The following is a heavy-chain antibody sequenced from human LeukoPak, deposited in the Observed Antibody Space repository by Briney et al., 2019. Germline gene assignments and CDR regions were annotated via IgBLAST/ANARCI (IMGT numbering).Heavy chain of an antibody. CDR2: IYPGDSDT. CDR1: GYSFTSYW. J-gene: IGHJ4*02. D-gene: IGHD3-3*01. Sequence: GESLKISCKGSGYSFTSYWIGWVRQMPGKGLQWMGIIYPGDSDTRYSPSFQGQVTFSADKSISTAYLQWSSLKASDTAVYYCARASPNFWSGYSYYFDYWGQGTLVTVSS. CDR3: ARASPNFWSGYSYYFDY. V-gene: IGHV5-51*01.